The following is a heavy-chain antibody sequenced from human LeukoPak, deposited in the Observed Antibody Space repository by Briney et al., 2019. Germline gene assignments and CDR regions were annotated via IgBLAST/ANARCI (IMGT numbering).Heavy chain of an antibody. Sequence: SETLSLTCAVSGGSISSGGYSWSWIRQPPGKGLEWIGYIYYSGSTNYNPSLKSRVTISVDTSKNQYSLKLSSVTAADTAVYYCARGGLVRGTINSLIGFDIWGQGIMVTVSS. J-gene: IGHJ3*02. CDR1: GGSISSGGYS. CDR2: IYYSGST. CDR3: ARGGLVRGTINSLIGFDI. V-gene: IGHV4-61*08. D-gene: IGHD3-10*01.